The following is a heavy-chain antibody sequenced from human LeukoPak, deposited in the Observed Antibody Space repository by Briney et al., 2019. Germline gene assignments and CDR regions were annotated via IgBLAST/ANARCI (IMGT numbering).Heavy chain of an antibody. J-gene: IGHJ4*02. CDR1: GFTFSSYV. CDR3: ARDPKAGYGDNGDY. V-gene: IGHV3-23*01. D-gene: IGHD4-23*01. Sequence: PGGSLSLSGAASGFTFSSYVMGWVRQAPGRGLEWVSTMSGSASSSYYADSVKGRFTISRDNSKNTLYLQMNSLRAEDTAIYYCARDPKAGYGDNGDYWGQGTLVTVSS. CDR2: MSGSASSS.